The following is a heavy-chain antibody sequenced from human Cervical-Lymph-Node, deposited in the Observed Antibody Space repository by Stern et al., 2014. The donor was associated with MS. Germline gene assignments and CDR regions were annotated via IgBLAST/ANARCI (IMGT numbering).Heavy chain of an antibody. CDR1: GYTFINYD. CDR2: MNPNNANT. Sequence: VQLVQSGSQVRKPGASVKVSCQASGYTFINYDIFWVRQATGQGLEWMGWMNPNNANTGHAQKFQGRVTMTRNTSISTAYMELSGLRSDDTAVYYCVRRGLSYGYGLDAWGQGTAVIVSS. D-gene: IGHD3-16*01. CDR3: VRRGLSYGYGLDA. V-gene: IGHV1-8*01. J-gene: IGHJ6*02.